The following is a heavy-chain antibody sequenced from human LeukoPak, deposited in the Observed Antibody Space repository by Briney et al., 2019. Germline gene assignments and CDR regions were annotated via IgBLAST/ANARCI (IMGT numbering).Heavy chain of an antibody. CDR1: GYSISSGYY. D-gene: IGHD6-6*01. J-gene: IGHJ4*02. V-gene: IGHV4-38-2*02. Sequence: SETLSLTCTVSGYSISSGYYWGWIRQPPGKGLEWIGSIYQSGSTYYNPSLKGRVTIPLDTSKNQFSLKLTPLTGAGPAVYFCARGPRYSSSSYFEYWGQGTLVTVSS. CDR3: ARGPRYSSSSYFEY. CDR2: IYQSGST.